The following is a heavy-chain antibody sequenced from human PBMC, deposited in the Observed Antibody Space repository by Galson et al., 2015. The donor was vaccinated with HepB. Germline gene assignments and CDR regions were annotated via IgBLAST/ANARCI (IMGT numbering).Heavy chain of an antibody. J-gene: IGHJ4*02. CDR2: IPGGGERT. D-gene: IGHD3-16*01. CDR3: AKVAILGATPHYFDY. V-gene: IGHV3-23*01. Sequence: SLRLSCATSGFRFTKYSMSWVRQAPGKGLQWVSAIPGGGERTYYADSVKGRFTTSRASSSNTVFLLMTSLRVDDPAVYDCAKVAILGATPHYFDYFGQGTLVTVSS. CDR1: GFRFTKYS.